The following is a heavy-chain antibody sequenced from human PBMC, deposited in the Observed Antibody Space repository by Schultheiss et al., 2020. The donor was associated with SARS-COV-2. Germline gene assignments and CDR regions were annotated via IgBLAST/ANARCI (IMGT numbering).Heavy chain of an antibody. D-gene: IGHD3-10*01. Sequence: SQTLSLTCTVSGGSISSGGYYWTWIRQHPGKGLEWIGYMYYSGSTNYNPSLKSRVTISVDTSKNQFSLKLSSVTAADTAVYYCAIAMEVLLDYWGQGTLVTVSS. V-gene: IGHV4-31*03. CDR3: AIAMEVLLDY. CDR2: MYYSGST. CDR1: GGSISSGGYY. J-gene: IGHJ4*02.